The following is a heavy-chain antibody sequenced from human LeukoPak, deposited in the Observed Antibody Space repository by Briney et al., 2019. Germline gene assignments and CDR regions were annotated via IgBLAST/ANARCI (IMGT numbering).Heavy chain of an antibody. J-gene: IGHJ4*02. CDR3: ARGRLMQPFDY. Sequence: GRSLRLSCAASGFTFSSYAMHWVRQAPGKGLEWVAVISYDGSNKYYAGSVKGRFTISRDNSKNTLYLQMNSLRAEDTAVYYCARGRLMQPFDYWGQGTLVTVSS. CDR2: ISYDGSNK. CDR1: GFTFSSYA. D-gene: IGHD3-16*01. V-gene: IGHV3-30*04.